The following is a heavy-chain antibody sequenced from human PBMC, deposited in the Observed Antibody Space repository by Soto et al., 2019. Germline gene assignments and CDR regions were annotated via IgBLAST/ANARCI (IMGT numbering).Heavy chain of an antibody. CDR3: ARDKITGLFDY. Sequence: QVQLQQWGAGLLKPSETLSLTCAVYGGSFSGYYWTWIRQPPGTGLEWIGEINHSGITNYNPSLTRRVTISVDTSKNQFSLKLTSVTAADTAVYYCARDKITGLFDYWGQGTLVTVSS. J-gene: IGHJ4*02. V-gene: IGHV4-34*01. CDR2: INHSGIT. CDR1: GGSFSGYY. D-gene: IGHD2-8*02.